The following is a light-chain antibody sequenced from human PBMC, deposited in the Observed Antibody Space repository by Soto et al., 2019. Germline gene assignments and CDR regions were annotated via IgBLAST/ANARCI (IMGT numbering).Light chain of an antibody. CDR3: QHYNGH. CDR1: QSIGNF. J-gene: IGKJ4*01. Sequence: IPMTQSPSSLSASVGDRVTITCRASQSIGNFLNWYQQRPGKAPKLLIYAASSLESGVPSRFTARASGTEFTLSISSLQPDDFATYYCQHYNGHFGGGTKVDIK. V-gene: IGKV1-39*01. CDR2: AAS.